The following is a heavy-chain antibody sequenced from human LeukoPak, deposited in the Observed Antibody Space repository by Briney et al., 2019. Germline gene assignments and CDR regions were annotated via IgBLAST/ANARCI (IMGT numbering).Heavy chain of an antibody. J-gene: IGHJ4*02. Sequence: SETLSLTCAVYGGSFSGYYLSWIRQPPGKGLEWIGEINHSGSTNYNPSLKSRVTISVDTSKNQFSLKLSSVTAADTAVYYCARDRSPWLYGLGFDYWGQGTLVTVSS. D-gene: IGHD4-17*01. CDR3: ARDRSPWLYGLGFDY. CDR2: INHSGST. V-gene: IGHV4-34*01. CDR1: GGSFSGYY.